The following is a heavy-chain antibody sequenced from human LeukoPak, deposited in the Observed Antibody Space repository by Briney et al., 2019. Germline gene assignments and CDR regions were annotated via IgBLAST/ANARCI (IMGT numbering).Heavy chain of an antibody. J-gene: IGHJ6*03. V-gene: IGHV4-59*08. CDR3: ARHGSSWYRGAYYMDV. D-gene: IGHD6-13*01. Sequence: SSETLSLTCTVSGGSISSYYWSWIRQPPGKGLEWIGYIYYSGSTNYNPSLKSRVTISVDTSKNQFSLKLSSVTAADTAVYYCARHGSSWYRGAYYMDVWGKGTTVTISS. CDR1: GGSISSYY. CDR2: IYYSGST.